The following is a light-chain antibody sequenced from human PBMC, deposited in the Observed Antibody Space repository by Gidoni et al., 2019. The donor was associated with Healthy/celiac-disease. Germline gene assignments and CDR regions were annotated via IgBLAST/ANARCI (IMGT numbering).Light chain of an antibody. J-gene: IGKJ4*01. V-gene: IGKV3-20*01. Sequence: EIVLTQSPGTLSLSPGERATLSCRASPSVSSIYLAWYQQKPGQAPRLLIDGASSRATGIPDRFSGSGSGTDFTLTISRLEPEDFAVYYCQQYGSSPLTFGGGTKVEIK. CDR2: GAS. CDR3: QQYGSSPLT. CDR1: PSVSSIY.